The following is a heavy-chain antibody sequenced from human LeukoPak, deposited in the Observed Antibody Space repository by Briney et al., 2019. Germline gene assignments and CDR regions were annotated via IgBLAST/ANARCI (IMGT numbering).Heavy chain of an antibody. V-gene: IGHV3-30*02. CDR1: GFTFSSYA. J-gene: IGHJ4*02. CDR2: IRLDGSNK. Sequence: GGSQALSCEASGFTFSSYAMHWVRQAPGKELEWVAFIRLDGSNKYYADSVKGRFTISRDNSKNTLYLQMNSLRAEDTAVYYCAKGGVAPDYWGQGTLVTVSS. D-gene: IGHD2-21*01. CDR3: AKGGVAPDY.